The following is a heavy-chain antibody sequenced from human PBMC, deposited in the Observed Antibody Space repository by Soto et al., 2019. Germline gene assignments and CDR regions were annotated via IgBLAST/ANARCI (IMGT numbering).Heavy chain of an antibody. CDR1: GFTFSSYS. CDR2: ISSSSSYI. J-gene: IGHJ3*02. Sequence: GGSLRLSCAASGFTFSSYSMNWVRQAPGKGLEWVSSISSSSSYIYYADSVKGRFTISRDNAKNSLYLQMNSLRAEDTAVYYCAILLGELSFFFLNDAFDIWGQGTMVTVSS. V-gene: IGHV3-21*01. CDR3: AILLGELSFFFLNDAFDI. D-gene: IGHD3-16*02.